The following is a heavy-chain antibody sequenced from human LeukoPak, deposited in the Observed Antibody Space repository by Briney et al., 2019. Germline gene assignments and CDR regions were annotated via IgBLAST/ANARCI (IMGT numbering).Heavy chain of an antibody. CDR2: IRSKAYGGTT. D-gene: IGHD1-26*01. CDR3: TKAVGIVGATLFDS. Sequence: GGSLRLSCTASGFTFGDYAMSWFRQAPGKGLEWVGFIRSKAYGGTTEYAASVKGRFTISRDDSKSIAYLQMNSLKTEDTAVYYSTKAVGIVGATLFDSWGQGTLVTVSS. V-gene: IGHV3-49*03. CDR1: GFTFGDYA. J-gene: IGHJ4*02.